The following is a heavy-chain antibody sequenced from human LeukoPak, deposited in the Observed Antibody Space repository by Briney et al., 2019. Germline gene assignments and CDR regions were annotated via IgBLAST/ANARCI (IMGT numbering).Heavy chain of an antibody. Sequence: GGSLRLSCAASGFTFSRYGMHWVRQAPGKGLEWVAFIPYDGSNKYYADSVKGRFTISRDNSKNTLYLQMNSLRAEDTAVYYCAKDRDIVVVPAALDYWGQGTLVTVSS. J-gene: IGHJ4*02. CDR1: GFTFSRYG. D-gene: IGHD2-2*01. CDR3: AKDRDIVVVPAALDY. CDR2: IPYDGSNK. V-gene: IGHV3-30*02.